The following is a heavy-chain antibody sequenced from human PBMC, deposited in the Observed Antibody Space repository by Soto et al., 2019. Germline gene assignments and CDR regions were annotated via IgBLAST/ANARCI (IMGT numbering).Heavy chain of an antibody. CDR1: GGSISSYY. J-gene: IGHJ4*02. CDR2: IYYSGST. D-gene: IGHD3-10*01. CDR3: ARAGGSGSYSVLHYFDY. V-gene: IGHV4-59*01. Sequence: SETLSLTYTVSGGSISSYYWSWIRQPPGKVLEWIGYIYYSGSTNYNPSLKSRVTISVDTSKNQFSLKLSSVTAADTAVYYCARAGGSGSYSVLHYFDYWGQGTLVTVS.